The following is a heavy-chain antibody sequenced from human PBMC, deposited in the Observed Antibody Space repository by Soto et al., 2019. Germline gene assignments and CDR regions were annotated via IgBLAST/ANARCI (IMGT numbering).Heavy chain of an antibody. Sequence: GSLRLSCAASGFTFSSYGIHFFRHSPGKWLEWVAVIWYDGSNKYYADSVKGRFAISRDNSKNTLYLQMNSLRAEDTAVYYCARDRTPSGWSFDYWGQGTLVTVSS. D-gene: IGHD6-19*01. CDR3: ARDRTPSGWSFDY. CDR2: IWYDGSNK. V-gene: IGHV3-33*01. CDR1: GFTFSSYG. J-gene: IGHJ4*02.